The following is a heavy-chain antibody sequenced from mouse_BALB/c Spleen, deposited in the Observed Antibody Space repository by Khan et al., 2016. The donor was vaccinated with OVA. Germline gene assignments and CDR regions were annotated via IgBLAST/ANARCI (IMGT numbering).Heavy chain of an antibody. CDR3: ARMIITTDYDAMDY. CDR2: IDPYSGGT. Sequence: LQQSGPELVKPGASVKVSCKASGYSFTDYNMYWVKQSHGKSLEWIGYIDPYSGGTTYNQKFKGKATLTVDKSSSTAFMHLNSLTSEDSALYYCARMIITTDYDAMDYWGQGTSVTVSS. V-gene: IGHV1S135*01. CDR1: GYSFTDYN. D-gene: IGHD1-1*01. J-gene: IGHJ4*01.